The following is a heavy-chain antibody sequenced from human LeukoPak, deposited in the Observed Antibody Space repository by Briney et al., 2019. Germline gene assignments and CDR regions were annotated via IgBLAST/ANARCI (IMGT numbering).Heavy chain of an antibody. Sequence: GASVKVSCKASGYTFTGYYMHWVRQAPGQGLEWMGRINPNSGNTGYAQKFQGRVTMTRNTSISTAYMELSSLRSEDTAVYYCARDRHDSSGAFDYWGQGTLVTVSS. D-gene: IGHD3-22*01. CDR1: GYTFTGYY. CDR2: INPNSGNT. CDR3: ARDRHDSSGAFDY. V-gene: IGHV1-8*02. J-gene: IGHJ4*02.